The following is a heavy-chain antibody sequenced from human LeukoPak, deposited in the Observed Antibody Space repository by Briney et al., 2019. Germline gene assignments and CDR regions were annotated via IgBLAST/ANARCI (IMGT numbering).Heavy chain of an antibody. Sequence: GESLGISCQGSGYSFTSYWISWVRQVPGKGLEWMGRIDASDSSTSYSPSCQGHVTISVDKSISTAYLQWSSLKASDTAIFYCARHGGGRFTGYYAMWGQGTLVTVSS. D-gene: IGHD3-9*01. CDR2: IDASDSST. CDR3: ARHGGGRFTGYYAM. V-gene: IGHV5-10-1*01. J-gene: IGHJ4*02. CDR1: GYSFTSYW.